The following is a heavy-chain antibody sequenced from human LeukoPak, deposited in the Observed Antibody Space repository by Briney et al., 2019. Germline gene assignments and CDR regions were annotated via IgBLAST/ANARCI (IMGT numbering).Heavy chain of an antibody. D-gene: IGHD4-11*01. CDR2: IYYNGST. V-gene: IGHV4-39*01. Sequence: SETLSLTXTVSGGSISSSSYYWGWIRQPPGKGLEWIGSIYYNGSTYYNPSLKSRVTISVDTSKNQFSLKLSSVTAADTAVYYCARTAETGQRFVFYSNFYYFDYWGQGTLVTVSS. J-gene: IGHJ4*02. CDR1: GGSISSSSYY. CDR3: ARTAETGQRFVFYSNFYYFDY.